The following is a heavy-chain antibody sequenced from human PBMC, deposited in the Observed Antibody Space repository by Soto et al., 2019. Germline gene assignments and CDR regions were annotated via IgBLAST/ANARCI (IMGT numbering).Heavy chain of an antibody. CDR2: IIPIFGTA. CDR1: GGTFSSYA. D-gene: IGHD3-22*01. V-gene: IGHV1-69*13. J-gene: IGHJ4*02. CDR3: ARGPSYYYDSSGYWLFGY. Sequence: SVKVSCKASGGTFSSYAISWVRQAPGQGLEWMGGIIPIFGTANYAQKFQGRVTITADESTSTAYMELSSLRSEDTAVYYCARGPSYYYDSSGYWLFGYWGQGTLVTVSS.